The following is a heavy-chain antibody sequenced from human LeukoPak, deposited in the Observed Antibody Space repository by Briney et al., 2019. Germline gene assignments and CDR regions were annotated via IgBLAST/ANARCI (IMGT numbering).Heavy chain of an antibody. J-gene: IGHJ3*02. V-gene: IGHV1-8*01. CDR2: MNPNSGNT. CDR1: GYTFTSYD. CDR3: ARGLQWGSGSPNDAFDI. D-gene: IGHD3-10*01. Sequence: ASVKVSCKASGYTFTSYDINWVRQAPGQGLEWMGWMNPNSGNTGYAQKFQGRVTMTRDTSISTAYMELSSLRSEDTAVYYCARGLQWGSGSPNDAFDIWGQGTMVTVSS.